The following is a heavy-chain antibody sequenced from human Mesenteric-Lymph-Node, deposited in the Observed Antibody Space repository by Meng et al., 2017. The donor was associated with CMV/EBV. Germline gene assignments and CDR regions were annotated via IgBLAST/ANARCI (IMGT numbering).Heavy chain of an antibody. CDR2: ITGSSGYI. CDR1: GFTFSDYT. V-gene: IGHV3-21*06. J-gene: IGHJ4*02. CDR3: ARDIGIDS. D-gene: IGHD3-10*01. Sequence: GESLKISCAASGFTFSDYTMNWVRQAPGKGLEWVSSITGSSGYIYYADSVKGRFTISRDNAKNSVYLHMNSLRAEDTAVYYCARDIGIDSWGQGTQVTVSS.